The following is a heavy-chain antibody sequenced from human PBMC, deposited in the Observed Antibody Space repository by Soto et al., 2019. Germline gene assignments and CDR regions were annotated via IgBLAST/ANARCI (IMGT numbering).Heavy chain of an antibody. D-gene: IGHD3-22*01. V-gene: IGHV3-23*01. Sequence: SLRLSCAASGFTFSSYAMSWVRQAPGKGLEWVSAISGSGGSTYYADSVKGRFTIPRDNSKNTLYLQMNSLRAEDTAVYYCAKEQSRITMIVVVRYDYWGQGTLVTVSS. CDR3: AKEQSRITMIVVVRYDY. J-gene: IGHJ4*02. CDR1: GFTFSSYA. CDR2: ISGSGGST.